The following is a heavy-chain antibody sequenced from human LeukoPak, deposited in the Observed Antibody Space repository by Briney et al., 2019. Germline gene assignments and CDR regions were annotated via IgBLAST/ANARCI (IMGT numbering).Heavy chain of an antibody. D-gene: IGHD6-19*01. CDR2: IYHSGST. J-gene: IGHJ4*02. V-gene: IGHV4-4*02. CDR3: ARVVRAVAGTYYFDY. CDR1: GGSISSSNW. Sequence: SETLSLTCAVSGGSISSSNWWSWVRQPPGKGLEWIGEIYHSGSTNYNPSLKSRVTISVDKSKNQFSLKLSSVTAADTAVYYCARVVRAVAGTYYFDYWGQGTLVTVSS.